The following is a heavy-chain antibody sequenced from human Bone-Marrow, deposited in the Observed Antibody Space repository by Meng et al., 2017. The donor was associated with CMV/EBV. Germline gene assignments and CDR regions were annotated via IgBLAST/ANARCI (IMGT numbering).Heavy chain of an antibody. D-gene: IGHD3-22*01. CDR3: ALDYDNSGYHNFDY. J-gene: IGHJ4*02. V-gene: IGHV3-9*01. CDR1: GFTFDDYA. CDR2: ISWDSGSL. Sequence: SLKISCAASGFTFDDYAMHWVRQVPGKGLEWVSGISWDSGSLGYADSVKGRFTISRDNAKNSLYLQMNSLRAEDTAVYYCALDYDNSGYHNFDYWGQGTRVTVSS.